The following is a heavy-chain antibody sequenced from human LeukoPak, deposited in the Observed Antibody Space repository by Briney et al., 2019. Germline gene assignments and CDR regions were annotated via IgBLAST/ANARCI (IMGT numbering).Heavy chain of an antibody. CDR2: TYYSGST. Sequence: KPSETLSLTCTVSGGSISSSYCSWIRQPPGKGLEWIGDTYYSGSTSYNPSLKSRVTISVDTSKNQFSLKLSSVTAADTAIYYCARQGYNYNPGRYNWFDPWGQGILVTVSS. J-gene: IGHJ5*02. V-gene: IGHV4-59*08. D-gene: IGHD5-24*01. CDR3: ARQGYNYNPGRYNWFDP. CDR1: GGSISSSY.